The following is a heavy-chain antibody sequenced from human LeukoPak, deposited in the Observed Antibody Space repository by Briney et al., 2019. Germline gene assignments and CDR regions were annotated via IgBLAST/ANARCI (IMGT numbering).Heavy chain of an antibody. D-gene: IGHD5-18*01. CDR3: ASGYRFRN. V-gene: IGHV1-2*02. Sequence: ASVKVSCKASGYPFTDYYMRWVRQAPGQGLEWMGWINPNRGGTDYAQKFQGRVTMTRDTSISTAYMELSRLRYDDTAVYYCASGYRFRNWGQGTLVTASS. CDR2: INPNRGGT. J-gene: IGHJ4*02. CDR1: GYPFTDYY.